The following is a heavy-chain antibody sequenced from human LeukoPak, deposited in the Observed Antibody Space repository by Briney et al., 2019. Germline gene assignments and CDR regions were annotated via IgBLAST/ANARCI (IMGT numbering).Heavy chain of an antibody. D-gene: IGHD3-9*01. CDR3: ARDLPLTGLDY. Sequence: SETLSLTCTVSGGSISSGGYYWSWIRQHPGKGQEWIGYIYYSGSTYYNPSLKSRVTISVDTSKNQFSLKLSSVTAADTAVYYCARDLPLTGLDYWGQGTLVTVSS. V-gene: IGHV4-31*03. CDR2: IYYSGST. J-gene: IGHJ4*02. CDR1: GGSISSGGYY.